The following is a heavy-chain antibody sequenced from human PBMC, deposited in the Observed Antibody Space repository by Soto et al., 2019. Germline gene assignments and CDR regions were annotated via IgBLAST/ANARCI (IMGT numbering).Heavy chain of an antibody. CDR3: AKEGIAAGDFDY. V-gene: IGHV3-30*18. CDR1: GFTFSSYG. J-gene: IGHJ4*02. CDR2: ISYDGSNK. Sequence: QVQLVESGGGVVQHGRSLRLSCAASGFTFSSYGMHWVRQAPGKGLEWVAVISYDGSNKYYADSVKGRFTISRDNSKNTLYLQMNSLRAEDTAVYYCAKEGIAAGDFDYWGQGTLVTVSS. D-gene: IGHD6-13*01.